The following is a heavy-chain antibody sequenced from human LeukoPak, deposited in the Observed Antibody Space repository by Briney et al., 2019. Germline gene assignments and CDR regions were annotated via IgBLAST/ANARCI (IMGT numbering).Heavy chain of an antibody. CDR1: GYTLTSYA. CDR2: INAGNGNT. J-gene: IGHJ5*02. V-gene: IGHV1-3*01. D-gene: IGHD1-7*01. Sequence: ASVKVSCKAPGYTLTSYAMHWVRQAPGQRLEWMGWINAGNGNTKYSQKFQGRVTITRDTSASTAYMELSSLRSEDTAVYYCARVGARITGATIWFDPWGQGTLVTVSS. CDR3: ARVGARITGATIWFDP.